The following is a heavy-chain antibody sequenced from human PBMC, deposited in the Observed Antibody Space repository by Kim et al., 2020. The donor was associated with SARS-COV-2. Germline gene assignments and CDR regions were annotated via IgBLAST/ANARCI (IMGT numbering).Heavy chain of an antibody. J-gene: IGHJ4*02. CDR1: GFTFINTW. Sequence: GGSLRLSCAASGFTFINTWMSWVRQAPGKGLEWVGCIKSNLVGGAADYGAPVKGRFSLSRDDSKNTIYLQMNSLKSGDTAVYYCTTGFGDGESHWGQGTLVTVSS. CDR3: TTGFGDGESH. D-gene: IGHD3-16*01. V-gene: IGHV3-15*01. CDR2: IKSNLVGGAA.